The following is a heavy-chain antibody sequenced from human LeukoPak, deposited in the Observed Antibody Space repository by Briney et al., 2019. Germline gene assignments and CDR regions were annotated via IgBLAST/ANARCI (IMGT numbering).Heavy chain of an antibody. CDR3: ARDRKLNWFDP. V-gene: IGHV3-48*03. Sequence: GGSLRLSCAASGFTFSSYEMNWVRQAPGKGLEWVSYISSSGSTIYYADSVKGRFTISRDNAKNSLYLQMNSLRAEDAAVYYCARDRKLNWFDPWGQGTLVTVSS. J-gene: IGHJ5*02. CDR1: GFTFSSYE. CDR2: ISSSGSTI.